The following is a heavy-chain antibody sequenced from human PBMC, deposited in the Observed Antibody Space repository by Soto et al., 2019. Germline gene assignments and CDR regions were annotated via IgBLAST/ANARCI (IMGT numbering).Heavy chain of an antibody. J-gene: IGHJ4*02. CDR3: ARVGGDDFGDSGGFDY. Sequence: SETLSLTCTVSGGSIRDYFWTWIRQPPGKGLEWIGYIYYSGRTNYNPSLKSRLSISVDTSKNHFSLQLRSVTAADTAVYYCARVGGDDFGDSGGFDYWGQGTLVTVSS. CDR2: IYYSGRT. V-gene: IGHV4-59*01. D-gene: IGHD4-17*01. CDR1: GGSIRDYF.